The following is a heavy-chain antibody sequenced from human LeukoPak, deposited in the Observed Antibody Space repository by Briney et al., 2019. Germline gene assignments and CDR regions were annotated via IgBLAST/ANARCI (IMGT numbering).Heavy chain of an antibody. V-gene: IGHV4-39*07. CDR2: IYYSGST. J-gene: IGHJ3*02. CDR3: ARVMRVATIFAFDI. CDR1: GGSISSSSYY. D-gene: IGHD5-12*01. Sequence: PSETLSLTCTVSGGSISSSSYYWGWIRQPPGKGLEWIGSIYYSGSTDYNPSLKSRVTISVDTSKGQFSLKLSSVTAADTAVYYCARVMRVATIFAFDIWGQGTLVTVSS.